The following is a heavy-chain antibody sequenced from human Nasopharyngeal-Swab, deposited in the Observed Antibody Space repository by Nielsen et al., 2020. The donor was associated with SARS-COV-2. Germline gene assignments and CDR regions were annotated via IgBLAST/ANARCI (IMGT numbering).Heavy chain of an antibody. J-gene: IGHJ5*02. CDR1: GFSFSTYA. CDR3: ATRGALQGRNCLDP. V-gene: IGHV3-23*01. CDR2: VSASGVST. Sequence: GGSLRLSCAASGFSFSTYAMTWVRQAPGKGLEWVSTVSASGVSTYYTDSVKGRFTISRDNSKNTLYLQMNSLRAEDTAIYYCATRGALQGRNCLDPWGQGTLVTVSS. D-gene: IGHD4-11*01.